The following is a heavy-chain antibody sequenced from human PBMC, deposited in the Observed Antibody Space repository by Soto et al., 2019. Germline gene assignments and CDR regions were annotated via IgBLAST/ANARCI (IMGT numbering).Heavy chain of an antibody. D-gene: IGHD6-19*01. CDR1: GFTFSHFW. CDR3: AKVTYSSGWSDFQH. Sequence: PGGSLRLSCTASGFTFSHFWMSWVRQVRGKGLEWVSAISGRGGSTYYADSVKGRFTISRDNSKNTLYLQMNSLRAEDTAVYYCAKVTYSSGWSDFQHWGQGTLVTVSS. V-gene: IGHV3-23*01. J-gene: IGHJ1*01. CDR2: ISGRGGST.